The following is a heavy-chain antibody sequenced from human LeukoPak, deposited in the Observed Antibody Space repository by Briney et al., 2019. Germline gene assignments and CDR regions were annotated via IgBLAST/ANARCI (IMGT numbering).Heavy chain of an antibody. Sequence: SETLSLXCTVSGGSISSGDYYWSWIRQPPGKGLEWIGYIYYSGITYYNPSLKSRVTISVDTSKNQFSLKLSSVTAADTAVYYCARVLPYDFWSGPSPYYFDYWGQGTLVTVSS. CDR1: GGSISSGDYY. V-gene: IGHV4-30-4*08. CDR3: ARVLPYDFWSGPSPYYFDY. J-gene: IGHJ4*02. D-gene: IGHD3-3*01. CDR2: IYYSGIT.